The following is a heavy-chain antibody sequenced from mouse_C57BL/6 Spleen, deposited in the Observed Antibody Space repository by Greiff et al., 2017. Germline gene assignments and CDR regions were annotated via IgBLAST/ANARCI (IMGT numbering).Heavy chain of an antibody. CDR2: INPNNGGT. J-gene: IGHJ4*01. CDR3: ATYGNYFFYAMDY. Sequence: VQLQQSGPELVKPGASVKMSCKASGYTFTDYNMHWVKQSHGKSLEWIGYINPNNGGTSYNQKFKGKVTLTVNKSSSTAYMELRSLTSEDSAVYDSATYGNYFFYAMDYWGQGTSVTVSS. CDR1: GYTFTDYN. V-gene: IGHV1-22*01. D-gene: IGHD2-1*01.